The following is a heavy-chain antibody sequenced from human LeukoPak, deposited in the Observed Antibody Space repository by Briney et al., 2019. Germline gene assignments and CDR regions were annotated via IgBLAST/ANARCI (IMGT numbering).Heavy chain of an antibody. V-gene: IGHV3-66*02. CDR3: AREAAYYGDYHFDY. CDR1: GFTVSSNY. J-gene: IGHJ4*02. CDR2: IYIGGST. D-gene: IGHD4-17*01. Sequence: GGSLRLSCAASGFTVSSNYMSWVREAPGKGLEWVSVIYIGGSTYYADSVKGRFTISRDNSKNTLYLQMNSLRAEDTAVYYCAREAAYYGDYHFDYWGQGTLVTVSS.